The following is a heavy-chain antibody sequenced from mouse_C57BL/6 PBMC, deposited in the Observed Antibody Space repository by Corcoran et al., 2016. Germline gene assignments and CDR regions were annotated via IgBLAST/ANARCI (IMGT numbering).Heavy chain of an antibody. D-gene: IGHD2-3*01. CDR1: GYTFTDYY. V-gene: IGHV1-19*01. CDR2: INPYNGGT. CDR3: ARSGYYDY. Sequence: EVQLQQSGPELVKPGASVKISCKASGYTFTDYYMNWVKQSHGKSLEWIGVINPYNGGTSYNQKFKGKATLTVDKSSSTAYMELNSLTSEDSAVYYCARSGYYDYWGQGTTLTVSS. J-gene: IGHJ2*01.